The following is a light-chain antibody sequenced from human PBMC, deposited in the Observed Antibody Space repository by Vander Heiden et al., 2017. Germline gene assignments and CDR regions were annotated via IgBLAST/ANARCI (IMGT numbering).Light chain of an antibody. CDR2: GAS. CDR1: QSVSSSY. Sequence: EIVLTQSLGTLCLSPGERATLSCRASQSVSSSYLAWYQQKPGQTPRLLIYGASSRATGIPDRFSGSGSGADFTLTISSLEPEDFAVYYCHQYGSSPFTFGPGTTVDIK. V-gene: IGKV3-20*01. CDR3: HQYGSSPFT. J-gene: IGKJ3*01.